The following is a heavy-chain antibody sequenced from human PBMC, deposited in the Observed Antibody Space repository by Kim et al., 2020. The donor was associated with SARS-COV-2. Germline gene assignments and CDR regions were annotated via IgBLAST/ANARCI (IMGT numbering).Heavy chain of an antibody. CDR2: GGST. V-gene: IGHV3-23*01. J-gene: IGHJ4*02. CDR3: EPLRFLA. Sequence: GGSTYYADSVKGRFTISRDNSKSTLYLQMNSLRAEDTAVYYCEPLRFLARGQGTLVTVSS. D-gene: IGHD3-3*01.